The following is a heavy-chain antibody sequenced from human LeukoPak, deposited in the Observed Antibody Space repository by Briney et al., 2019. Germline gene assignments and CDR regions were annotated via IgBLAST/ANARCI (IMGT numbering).Heavy chain of an antibody. J-gene: IGHJ6*03. CDR1: GGSISSYY. D-gene: IGHD3-22*01. CDR2: IYYSRST. Sequence: SETLSLTCTVSGGSISSYYWSWIRQPPGKGLEWIGYIYYSRSTNYNPSLKSRVTISVDTPKNQFSLKLSSVTAADTAVYYCARVYYDSSGYYYYYYYMDVWGKGTTVTVSS. CDR3: ARVYYDSSGYYYYYYYMDV. V-gene: IGHV4-59*01.